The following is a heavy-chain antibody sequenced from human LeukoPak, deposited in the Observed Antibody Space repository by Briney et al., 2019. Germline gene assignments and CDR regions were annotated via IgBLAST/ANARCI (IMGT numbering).Heavy chain of an antibody. J-gene: IGHJ3*02. Sequence: GGSLRLSCAASGFTFSSYGMSWVRQAPGKGLEWVSAISGSGGSTYYADSVKGRFTISRDNSKNTLYLQMNSLRAEDTAVYYCAKPYAASSHYYDSSGYRAFDIWGQGTMVTVSS. CDR3: AKPYAASSHYYDSSGYRAFDI. CDR1: GFTFSSYG. D-gene: IGHD3-22*01. CDR2: ISGSGGST. V-gene: IGHV3-23*01.